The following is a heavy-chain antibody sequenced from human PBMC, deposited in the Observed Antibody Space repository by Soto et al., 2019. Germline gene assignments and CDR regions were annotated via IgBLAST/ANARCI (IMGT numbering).Heavy chain of an antibody. CDR2: LTSGGGT. CDR3: AKDGDLYSGYSDH. J-gene: IGHJ4*02. Sequence: EVQLLESGGGLVQPGGSLRLSCEASGFILNSYGMSWVRQAPGKGLEWVSTLTSGGGTHYADSVKGRFTISRENSKNTLHLQMNSLRAEDTAVYYCAKDGDLYSGYSDHWGQGTLVTGSS. V-gene: IGHV3-23*01. CDR1: GFILNSYG. D-gene: IGHD5-12*01.